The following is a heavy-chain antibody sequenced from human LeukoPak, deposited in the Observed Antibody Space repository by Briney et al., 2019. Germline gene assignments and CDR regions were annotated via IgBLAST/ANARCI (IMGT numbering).Heavy chain of an antibody. D-gene: IGHD4-17*01. V-gene: IGHV3-66*01. CDR2: IYSGGST. J-gene: IGHJ4*02. CDR1: GFTVSSNY. Sequence: GGSLRLSCAASGFTVSSNYMSWVRQAPGKGLEWVSVIYSGGSTYYADSVKGRFTISRDNSKNTLYLLMNSLRAEDTAVYYCARDKHSYGDYGPYYFDYWGQGTLVTVSS. CDR3: ARDKHSYGDYGPYYFDY.